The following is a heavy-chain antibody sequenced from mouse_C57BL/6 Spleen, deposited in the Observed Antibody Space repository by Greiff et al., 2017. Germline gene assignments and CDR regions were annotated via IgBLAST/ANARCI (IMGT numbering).Heavy chain of an antibody. V-gene: IGHV1-55*01. CDR1: GYTFTSYW. Sequence: QVQLQQPGAELVKPGASVKMSCKASGYTFTSYWITWVKQRPGQGLEWVGDIFPGSGSTNYNEKFKSKATLTVDTSSSTAYMPLSSLTSEDSAVYYCATDGYSPWGQGTLVTVSA. D-gene: IGHD2-3*01. CDR3: ATDGYSP. J-gene: IGHJ3*02. CDR2: IFPGSGST.